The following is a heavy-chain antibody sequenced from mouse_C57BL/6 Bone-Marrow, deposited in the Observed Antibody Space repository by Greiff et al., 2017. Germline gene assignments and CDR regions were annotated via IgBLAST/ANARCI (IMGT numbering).Heavy chain of an antibody. J-gene: IGHJ2*01. Sequence: VKLQQPGTELVKPGASVKLSCKASGYTFTSYWMHWVKQRPGQGLEWIGNINPSNGGTYYNEKFKSKATLTVDKSSSTAYLQLRSLTSADSAVYYGARSLSLRRRSYFDYWGQGTTLTVSS. CDR2: INPSNGGT. CDR1: GYTFTSYW. CDR3: ARSLSLRRRSYFDY. V-gene: IGHV1-53*01. D-gene: IGHD2-12*01.